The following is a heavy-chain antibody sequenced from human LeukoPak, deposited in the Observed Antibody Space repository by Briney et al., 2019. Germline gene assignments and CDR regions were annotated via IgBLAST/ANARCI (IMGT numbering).Heavy chain of an antibody. CDR3: AKDPADYGSGSYSSYYFDY. D-gene: IGHD3-10*01. J-gene: IGHJ4*02. V-gene: IGHV3-43*01. Sequence: GGSLRLSCAASGFTFDDYTMHWVRQAPGKGLEWVSFISWDSGSTYYADSVKGRFTISRDNSKNYLYLQMNSLRTEDTALYYCAKDPADYGSGSYSSYYFDYWGQGTLVTVSS. CDR1: GFTFDDYT. CDR2: ISWDSGST.